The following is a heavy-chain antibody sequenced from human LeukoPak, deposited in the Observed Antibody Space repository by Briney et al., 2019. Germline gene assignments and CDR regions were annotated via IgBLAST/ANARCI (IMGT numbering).Heavy chain of an antibody. V-gene: IGHV4-59*08. CDR3: ARHVGHYDGSGYYYDWYFDL. Sequence: SETLSLTCIDSGGYISSYFWSWIRQPPGKGLEWIGNTHDSGSTNFNPSLKSRVTISVDTSKNQLSLKLSSVTAADTAAYYCARHVGHYDGSGYYYDWYFDLWGRGTLVTVSS. D-gene: IGHD3-22*01. J-gene: IGHJ2*01. CDR1: GGYISSYF. CDR2: THDSGST.